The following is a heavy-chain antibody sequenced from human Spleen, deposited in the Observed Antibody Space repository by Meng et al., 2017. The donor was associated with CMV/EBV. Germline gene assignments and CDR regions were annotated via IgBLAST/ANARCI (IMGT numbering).Heavy chain of an antibody. J-gene: IGHJ4*02. CDR2: MNPNSGNT. Sequence: CKAAGYTFTSYEINWVRQATGQGLEWMGWMNPNSGNTGYAQKFQGRVTMTRNTSISTAYMELSSLRSEDTAVYYCAREVVDGYYFDYWGQGTLVTVSS. CDR1: GYTFTSYE. CDR3: AREVVDGYYFDY. D-gene: IGHD3/OR15-3a*01. V-gene: IGHV1-8*01.